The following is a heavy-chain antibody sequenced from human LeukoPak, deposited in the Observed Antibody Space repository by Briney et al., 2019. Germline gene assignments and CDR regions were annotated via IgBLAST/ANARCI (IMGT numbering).Heavy chain of an antibody. V-gene: IGHV3-66*01. CDR3: AGRDNGYYYGMDV. Sequence: GGSLRLSCAASGFTVSSNYMSWVRHTPGKGLEWVSLIYSGGSTYYADSVKGRFTISRDNSKNTLYLQMNSLRAEDTAVYYCAGRDNGYYYGMDVWGQGTTVTASS. J-gene: IGHJ6*02. D-gene: IGHD2-8*01. CDR2: IYSGGST. CDR1: GFTVSSNY.